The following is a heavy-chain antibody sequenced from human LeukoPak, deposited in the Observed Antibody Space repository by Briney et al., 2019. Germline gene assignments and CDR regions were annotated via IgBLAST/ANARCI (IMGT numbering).Heavy chain of an antibody. V-gene: IGHV4-31*03. Sequence: SQTLSLTCTVSGGSISSGGYYWSWIRQHPGKGVEWIGYVYYSGSTYYNPSLKSRVTISVDTSKNQFSLKLSSVTAADTAVYYCATTTVTRSSGMDVWGQGTTVTVSS. CDR1: GGSISSGGYY. CDR2: VYYSGST. CDR3: ATTTVTRSSGMDV. J-gene: IGHJ6*02. D-gene: IGHD4-17*01.